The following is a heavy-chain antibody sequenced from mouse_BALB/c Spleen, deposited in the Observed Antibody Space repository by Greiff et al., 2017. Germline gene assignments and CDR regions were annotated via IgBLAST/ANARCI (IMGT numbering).Heavy chain of an antibody. D-gene: IGHD2-1*01. Sequence: DVMLVESGGGLVKPGGSLKLSCAASGFTFSDYYMYWVRQTPEKRLEWVATISDGGSYTYYPDSVKGRFTISRDNAKNNLYLQMSSLKSEDTAMYYCARVNGNLYAMDYWGQGTSVTVSS. CDR3: ARVNGNLYAMDY. J-gene: IGHJ4*01. V-gene: IGHV5-4*02. CDR1: GFTFSDYY. CDR2: ISDGGSYT.